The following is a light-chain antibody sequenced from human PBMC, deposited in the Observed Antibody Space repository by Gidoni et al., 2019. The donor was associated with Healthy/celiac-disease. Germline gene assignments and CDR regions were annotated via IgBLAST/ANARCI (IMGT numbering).Light chain of an antibody. CDR3: QQSYSTPRT. V-gene: IGKV1-39*01. J-gene: IGKJ1*01. Sequence: DIQMTQSPSSLSASVGDRVTIACRASQSISSYLHWYQQKPGKAPELLIYAASSLQSGVPSRFRCSGSGTGFTLTISNLQPEDFSTYFCQQSYSTPRTFGQGNEVEIK. CDR2: AAS. CDR1: QSISSY.